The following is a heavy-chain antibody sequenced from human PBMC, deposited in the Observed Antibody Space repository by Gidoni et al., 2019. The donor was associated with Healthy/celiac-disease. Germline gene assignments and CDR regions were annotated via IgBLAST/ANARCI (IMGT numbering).Heavy chain of an antibody. CDR3: ARDGPCGGDCYSFDY. V-gene: IGHV3-48*04. CDR2: ISSSSITI. CDR1: GFTFSSYS. Sequence: EVQLVESGGGLVQPGGSLRLSCAASGFTFSSYSMNWVRQAPGKGLEWVSYISSSSITIYYADSVKGRFTISRDNAKNSLYLQMNSLRAEDTAVYYCARDGPCGGDCYSFDYWGQGTLVTVSS. J-gene: IGHJ4*02. D-gene: IGHD2-21*02.